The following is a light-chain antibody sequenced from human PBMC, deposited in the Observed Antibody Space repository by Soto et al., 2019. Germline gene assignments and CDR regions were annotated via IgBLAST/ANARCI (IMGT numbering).Light chain of an antibody. CDR2: STD. J-gene: IGLJ2*01. V-gene: IGLV7-43*01. CDR3: LLYYGGAVI. Sequence: QAVVTQEPSLTVSPGGTVTLTCASSTGAVTSGHYTNWLQQKPGQAPRALIYSTDTKHSWTPARFSGSLLGGKAALTLSGAQPEDEADYYCLLYYGGAVIFGGVTKLTVL. CDR1: TGAVTSGHY.